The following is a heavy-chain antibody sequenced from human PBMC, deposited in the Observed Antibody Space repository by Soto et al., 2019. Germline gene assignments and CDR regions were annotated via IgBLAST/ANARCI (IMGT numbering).Heavy chain of an antibody. J-gene: IGHJ4*02. V-gene: IGHV3-33*01. CDR2: IWYDGSNK. D-gene: IGHD3-22*01. Sequence: QVQLVESGGGVVQPGRSLRLSCAASGFTFSSYGMHWVRQAPGKGLEWVAVIWYDGSNKYYADSVKGRFTISRDNSKNSLYLQMNSLRAEDTAVYYCARDGSEYYDSSGLEDYWGQGTLVTVSS. CDR1: GFTFSSYG. CDR3: ARDGSEYYDSSGLEDY.